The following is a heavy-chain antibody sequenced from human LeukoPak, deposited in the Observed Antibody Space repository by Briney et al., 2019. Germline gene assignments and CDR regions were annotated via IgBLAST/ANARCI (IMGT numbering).Heavy chain of an antibody. CDR2: IYHSGST. D-gene: IGHD6-13*01. Sequence: SETLSLTCTVSGYSISSGYYWGWIRQPPGKGLEWIGGIYHSGSTYYNQSLKSRVTISVDTSKNQFSLKLSSVTAADTAVYYCARASNGGIAAAGTDYWGQGTLVTVSS. J-gene: IGHJ4*02. CDR3: ARASNGGIAAAGTDY. CDR1: GYSISSGYY. V-gene: IGHV4-38-2*02.